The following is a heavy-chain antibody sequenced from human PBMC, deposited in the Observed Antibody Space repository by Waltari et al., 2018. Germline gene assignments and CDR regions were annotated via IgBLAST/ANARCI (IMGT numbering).Heavy chain of an antibody. CDR2: INPNSGGT. V-gene: IGHV1-2*02. CDR3: ATGIVVVPAANRGYAFDI. J-gene: IGHJ3*02. D-gene: IGHD2-2*01. Sequence: QVQLVQSGAEVKKPGASVKVSCKASGYTFTGYYMHWVRQAPGQGLEWMGWINPNSGGTIYAQNFQGRVTMTRDTSISTAYMEPGRLRSDDTALYYCATGIVVVPAANRGYAFDIWGQGTMVTVSS. CDR1: GYTFTGYY.